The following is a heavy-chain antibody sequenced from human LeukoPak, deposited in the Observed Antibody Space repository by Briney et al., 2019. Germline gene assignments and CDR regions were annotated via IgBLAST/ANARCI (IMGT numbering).Heavy chain of an antibody. V-gene: IGHV4-34*01. CDR1: GGSFSGYY. J-gene: IGHJ4*02. Sequence: SETLSLTCAVYGGSFSGYYWGWIRQPPGKGLEWIGEINHSGSTNYNPSLKSRVTISVDTSKNQFSLKLSSVTAADTAVYYCARYLPPMVRGVISRIFDYWGPGTLVTVSS. CDR3: ARYLPPMVRGVISRIFDY. CDR2: INHSGST. D-gene: IGHD3-10*01.